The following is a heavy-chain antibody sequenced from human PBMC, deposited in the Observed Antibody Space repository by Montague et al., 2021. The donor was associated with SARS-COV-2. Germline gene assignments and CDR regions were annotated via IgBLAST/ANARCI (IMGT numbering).Heavy chain of an antibody. V-gene: IGHV4-59*12. J-gene: IGHJ5*02. CDR3: ARRSRVVTAIWALRTSLSSWFDP. CDR1: GGSISSYY. CDR2: ICYSGST. Sequence: SETLSPTPTVSGGSISSYYWSWIRQPPGKGLEWIGYICYSGSTNYNPSLKSRVTISVDTSKNPFSLKLSSVTAADTAVYYCARRSRVVTAIWALRTSLSSWFDPWGQGTLVTVSS. D-gene: IGHD2-21*02.